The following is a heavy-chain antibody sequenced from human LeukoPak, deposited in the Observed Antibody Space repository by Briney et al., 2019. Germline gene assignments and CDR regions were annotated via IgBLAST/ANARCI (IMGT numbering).Heavy chain of an antibody. Sequence: ASVKVSCXASGYTFTSYYMHWVRLAPGQGLEWMGIINPSGGSTSYAQKFQGRVTMTRDTSTSTVYMELSSLRSEDTAVYYCASVPNPHYYYYMDVWGEGTLVTVSS. J-gene: IGHJ6*03. D-gene: IGHD1-14*01. V-gene: IGHV1-46*03. CDR1: GYTFTSYY. CDR2: INPSGGST. CDR3: ASVPNPHYYYYMDV.